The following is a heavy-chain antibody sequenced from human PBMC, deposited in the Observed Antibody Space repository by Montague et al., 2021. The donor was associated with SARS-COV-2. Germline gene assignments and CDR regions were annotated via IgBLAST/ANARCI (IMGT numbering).Heavy chain of an antibody. Sequence: SETLSLTCTVSGGSISSSNWIWGWIRQPPGQGLECIGCIYFGGGTYYTPSLRSPVTISVDTSKNQFSLKLTSGTAAATAVYWCARDVGKGFCGDGTAGGMDDWGQGTLVSVSS. CDR1: GGSISSSNWI. V-gene: IGHV4-39*07. CDR3: ARDVGKGFCGDGTAGGMDD. D-gene: IGHD5-12*01. J-gene: IGHJ4*02. CDR2: IYFGGGT.